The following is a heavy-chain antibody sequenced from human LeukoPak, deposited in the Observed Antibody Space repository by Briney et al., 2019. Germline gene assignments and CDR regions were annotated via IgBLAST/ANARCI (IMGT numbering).Heavy chain of an antibody. CDR2: IYTSESN. Sequence: SETLSLTCSVSGGSISSSNYYWSWLRQPAGKGLEWIARIYTSESNNYNPSLKSRVTISVDTSRNQFSLKLSSVTAADTAVYYCARGLWFGDENPPYFDYWGQGILVTVSS. J-gene: IGHJ4*02. CDR1: GGSISSSNYY. V-gene: IGHV4-61*02. CDR3: ARGLWFGDENPPYFDY. D-gene: IGHD3-10*01.